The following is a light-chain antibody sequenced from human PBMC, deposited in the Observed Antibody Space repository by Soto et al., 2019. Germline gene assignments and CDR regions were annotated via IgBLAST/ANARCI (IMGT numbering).Light chain of an antibody. CDR1: QSVSNNY. J-gene: IGKJ4*01. CDR3: QQYYSFPLT. CDR2: GAS. Sequence: EIVLTQSPGTLSLSPGERATLSCRASQSVSNNYLAWYQQKPGQAPRLLIYGASNRATGIPARFSGSGSGTDFTLTISCLQSEDFATYYCQQYYSFPLTFGGGTKGDIK. V-gene: IGKV3-20*01.